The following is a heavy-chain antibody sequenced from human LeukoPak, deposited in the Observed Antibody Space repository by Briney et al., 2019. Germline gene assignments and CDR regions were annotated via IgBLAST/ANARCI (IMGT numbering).Heavy chain of an antibody. V-gene: IGHV1-2*02. Sequence: ASVKVSCKASGYTFTGYYMHWVRQAPGQGLEWMGWINPNSGGTNYAQKFQGRVTMTRDTSISTAYMELSRLRSDDTAVYYCARDRVIKAHNWFDPWGQGTLVTVSS. CDR1: GYTFTGYY. CDR3: ARDRVIKAHNWFDP. D-gene: IGHD3-22*01. CDR2: INPNSGGT. J-gene: IGHJ5*02.